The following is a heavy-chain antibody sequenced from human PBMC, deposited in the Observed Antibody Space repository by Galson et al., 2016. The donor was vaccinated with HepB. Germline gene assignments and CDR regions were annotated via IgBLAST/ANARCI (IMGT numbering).Heavy chain of an antibody. J-gene: IGHJ4*02. D-gene: IGHD6-25*01. CDR3: ARDGLGTVAAASALGN. CDR2: VNQDGGEK. CDR1: GFTFSYYW. V-gene: IGHV3-7*01. Sequence: SLRLSCAASGFTFSYYWMSWVRQAPGKGLEWVANVNQDGGEKYYVDSVKGRFTISRDDAENSLYLQMNSPRVEDTAVYYCARDGLGTVAAASALGNWGQGTLVTVSS.